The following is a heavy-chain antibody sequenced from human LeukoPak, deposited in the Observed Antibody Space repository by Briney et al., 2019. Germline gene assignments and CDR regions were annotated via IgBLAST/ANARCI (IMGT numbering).Heavy chain of an antibody. D-gene: IGHD3-22*01. Sequence: SETLSLTCTVSGGSISSYYWSWIRQPAGKGLEWIGRIYTSGSTNYNPSLKSRVTMSVDTPKNQFSLKLSSVTAADTAVYYCARDSGYYDSSGYYAPYYYYGMDVWGQGTTVTVSS. CDR2: IYTSGST. V-gene: IGHV4-4*07. CDR3: ARDSGYYDSSGYYAPYYYYGMDV. CDR1: GGSISSYY. J-gene: IGHJ6*02.